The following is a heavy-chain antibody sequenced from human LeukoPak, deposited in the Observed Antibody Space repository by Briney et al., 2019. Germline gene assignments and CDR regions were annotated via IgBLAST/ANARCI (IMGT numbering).Heavy chain of an antibody. V-gene: IGHV3-74*01. Sequence: PGGSLRLSCAASGSTFSTYLMHWVRQAPGKGLVWVSRIHGDGISTTYADSVKGRFTISRDNAKDTLYLQMNSLRAEDTAMYFCASGELDSLYYFDYWGQGTLATVSS. CDR1: GSTFSTYL. CDR3: ASGELDSLYYFDY. D-gene: IGHD1-1*01. CDR2: IHGDGIST. J-gene: IGHJ4*02.